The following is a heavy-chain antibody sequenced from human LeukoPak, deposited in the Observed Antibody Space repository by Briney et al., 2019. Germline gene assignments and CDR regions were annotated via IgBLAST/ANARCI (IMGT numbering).Heavy chain of an antibody. D-gene: IGHD3-3*01. J-gene: IGHJ4*02. Sequence: GASVKVSCKASGGTFSSYAISWVRQAPGQGLEWMGGIIPIFGTANYAQKFQGRVTITADESTSTAYMELSSLRSEDTAVYYCARGGRIDDFWSGSPFDYWGQGTLVTVSS. V-gene: IGHV1-69*13. CDR2: IIPIFGTA. CDR3: ARGGRIDDFWSGSPFDY. CDR1: GGTFSSYA.